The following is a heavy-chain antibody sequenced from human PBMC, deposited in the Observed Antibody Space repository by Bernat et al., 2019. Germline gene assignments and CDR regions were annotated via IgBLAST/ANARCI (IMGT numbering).Heavy chain of an antibody. D-gene: IGHD3-10*01. CDR3: AKDRGYYFDY. Sequence: QVQLVESGGGVVQPGRSLRLSCAASGFTFSSYGMHWVRQAPGKGLEWVAVISYDGSNKYYADSVKGRFTISRDNSTNTLYLQMNSLRAEDTAVYYCAKDRGYYFDYWGQGTLVTVSS. CDR2: ISYDGSNK. J-gene: IGHJ4*02. CDR1: GFTFSSYG. V-gene: IGHV3-30*18.